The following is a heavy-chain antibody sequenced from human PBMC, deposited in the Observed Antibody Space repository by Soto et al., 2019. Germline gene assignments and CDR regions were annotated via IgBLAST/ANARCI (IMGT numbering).Heavy chain of an antibody. V-gene: IGHV3-74*01. CDR1: RFTFSSFW. D-gene: IGHD6-13*01. J-gene: IGHJ5*02. Sequence: EVQLVESGGGLVQPGGSLRLSCSASRFTFSSFWLHWVRQAPGKGLVWVSNIISDGSSTSYADSVKGRFTISRDNAKNTLYLHMNSLRAEDTSVYYCARAAYSSSQTFLFDRWGPGTLVTVCS. CDR3: ARAAYSSSQTFLFDR. CDR2: IISDGSST.